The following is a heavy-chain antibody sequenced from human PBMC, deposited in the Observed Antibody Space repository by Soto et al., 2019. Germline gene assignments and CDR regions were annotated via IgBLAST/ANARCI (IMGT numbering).Heavy chain of an antibody. J-gene: IGHJ4*02. Sequence: QLQLPESGSGLVKPSQTLSLTCAVSGGSISSGGYSWSWIRQPPGKGLEWIGYIYHSGSTYYNPSLKSRVTISVDRSKNQFSLKLSSVTAADTAVYYCARGHPDYLGSLDYWGQGTLVTVSS. CDR1: GGSISSGGYS. D-gene: IGHD2-15*01. V-gene: IGHV4-30-2*01. CDR2: IYHSGST. CDR3: ARGHPDYLGSLDY.